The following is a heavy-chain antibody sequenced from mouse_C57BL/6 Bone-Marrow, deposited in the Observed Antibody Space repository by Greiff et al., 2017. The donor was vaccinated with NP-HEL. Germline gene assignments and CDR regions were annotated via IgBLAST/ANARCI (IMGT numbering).Heavy chain of an antibody. CDR2: FYPGSGST. CDR1: GYTFTSYW. D-gene: IGHD1-1*01. V-gene: IGHV1-55*01. CDR3: ARPFYGSSPYYAMDY. Sequence: QVQLQQPGAELVKPGASVKMSCKASGYTFTSYWITWVKQRPGQGLEWIGDFYPGSGSTNYNEKFKSKATLTVDTSSSTAYMQLSSLTSEDSAVYYCARPFYGSSPYYAMDYWGQGTSVTVSS. J-gene: IGHJ4*01.